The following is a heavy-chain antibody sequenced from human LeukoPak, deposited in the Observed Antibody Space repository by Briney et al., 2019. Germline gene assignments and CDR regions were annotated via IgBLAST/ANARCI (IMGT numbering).Heavy chain of an antibody. CDR2: FDPEDGET. D-gene: IGHD6-19*01. Sequence: ASVKVSRKVSGYTLTELSMHWVRQAPGKGLEWMGGFDPEDGETIYAQKFQGRVTMTEDTSTDTAYMELSSLRSEDTAVYYCATAHPVAGLFDYWGQGTLVTVSS. CDR3: ATAHPVAGLFDY. CDR1: GYTLTELS. J-gene: IGHJ4*02. V-gene: IGHV1-24*01.